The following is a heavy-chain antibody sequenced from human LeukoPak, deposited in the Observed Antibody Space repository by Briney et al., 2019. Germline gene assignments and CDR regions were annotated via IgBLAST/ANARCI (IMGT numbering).Heavy chain of an antibody. CDR1: GFTVSSNY. V-gene: IGHV3-66*01. CDR2: IYSGGST. D-gene: IGHD1-26*01. Sequence: GGSLRLSCAASGFTVSSNYMSWVRQAPGKGLEWVSVIYSGGSTYYADSLKGRFTVSRDNSKNTVYLQMNSLRDEDTAVYYCAREKQSGGTPFDYWGQGSLVTVSS. J-gene: IGHJ4*02. CDR3: AREKQSGGTPFDY.